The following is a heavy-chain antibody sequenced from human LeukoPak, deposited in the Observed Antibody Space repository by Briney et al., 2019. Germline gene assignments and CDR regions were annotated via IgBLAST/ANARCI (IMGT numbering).Heavy chain of an antibody. CDR2: ISAYSGDT. J-gene: IGHJ4*02. CDR1: GYTFTSYG. D-gene: IGHD3-22*01. V-gene: IGHV1-18*01. CDR3: ARDPVHYYDSSGYWRY. Sequence: ASVKVSCKASGYTFTSYGISWVRQAPGQGLEWMGWISAYSGDTNFAQKLQGRVTMTTDKSTTTAYMELRSLTSDDTAVYYCARDPVHYYDSSGYWRYWGQGTLVTVSS.